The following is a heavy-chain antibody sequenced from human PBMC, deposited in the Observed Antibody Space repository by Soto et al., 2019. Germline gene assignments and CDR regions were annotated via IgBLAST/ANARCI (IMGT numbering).Heavy chain of an antibody. J-gene: IGHJ6*02. D-gene: IGHD3-10*01. CDR3: AKDLGSGKPYYYAMDV. CDR2: ISYDGSNK. CDR1: GFIFSRYG. Sequence: QVQLVECGGGVVQPGRSLRLSCAASGFIFSRYGMHWVRQAPGKGLEWVAVISYDGSNKYYAESVKGRFIISRDKSENTLYLQMNSLRAEDTAVYYCAKDLGSGKPYYYAMDVWGQGTTVTVSS. V-gene: IGHV3-30*18.